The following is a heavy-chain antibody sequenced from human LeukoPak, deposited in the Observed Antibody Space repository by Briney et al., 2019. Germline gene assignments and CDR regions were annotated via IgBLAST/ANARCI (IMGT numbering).Heavy chain of an antibody. V-gene: IGHV3-30*02. D-gene: IGHD2/OR15-2a*01. CDR3: AKYGNTFDI. J-gene: IGHJ3*02. CDR2: IRYDGSYK. Sequence: GGSLRLSCAAFEFTFSSYGMHWVRQAPGKGLEWVSFIRYDGSYKFYADSVKGRFTISRDNSKNTVYLQMNSLRAEDAAVYYCAKYGNTFDIWGQGTMVTVSS. CDR1: EFTFSSYG.